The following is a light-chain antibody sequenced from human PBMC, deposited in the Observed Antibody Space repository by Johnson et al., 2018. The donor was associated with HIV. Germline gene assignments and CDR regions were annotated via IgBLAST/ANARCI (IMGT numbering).Light chain of an antibody. CDR1: SSDMGNYA. J-gene: IGLJ1*01. CDR2: DNN. CDR3: GTWDSGLGAVYV. Sequence: HSVLTQPPSVSAATGQKVTISCSGSSSDMGNYAVSWYQQLPGTAPKLLIYDNNKRPSGIPDRFSGSKSGTSATLGITALQTGDEADYYCGTWDSGLGAVYVFGPGTKVTVL. V-gene: IGLV1-51*01.